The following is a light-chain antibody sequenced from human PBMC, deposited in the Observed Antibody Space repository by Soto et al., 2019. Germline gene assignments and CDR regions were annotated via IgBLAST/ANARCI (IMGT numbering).Light chain of an antibody. CDR3: QHRYNWPWT. CDR1: QSFSTY. Sequence: EIVLTQSPATLPLSPGEIATLSCRASQSFSTYLAWYQQKPGQAPRLLIYDTSKRATGIPARFSGSGSGTDFTLTINSLEPEDFAMYYCQHRYNWPWTFGQGTKVEIK. V-gene: IGKV3-11*01. J-gene: IGKJ1*01. CDR2: DTS.